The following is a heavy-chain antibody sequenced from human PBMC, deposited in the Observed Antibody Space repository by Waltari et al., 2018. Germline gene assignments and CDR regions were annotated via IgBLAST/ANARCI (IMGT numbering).Heavy chain of an antibody. J-gene: IGHJ5*02. CDR2: IYSSGST. D-gene: IGHD6-13*01. V-gene: IGHV4-61*02. Sequence: QVQLQEAGPGLVKASQNLSPTCPVSGGSISSCSYYWSWARQPAGKGLEWIGRIYSSGSTNYNPSLKSRVTISVDTSKNQFSLKLSSVTAADTAVYYCARERIGVNWFDPWGQGTLVTVSS. CDR1: GGSISSCSYY. CDR3: ARERIGVNWFDP.